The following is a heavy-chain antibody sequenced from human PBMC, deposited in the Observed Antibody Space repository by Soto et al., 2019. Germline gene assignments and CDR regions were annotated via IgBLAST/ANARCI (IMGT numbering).Heavy chain of an antibody. CDR1: GFTFSSYA. V-gene: IGHV3-23*01. J-gene: IGHJ4*02. Sequence: EVQLLESGGGLVQPGGSLRLSCAASGFTFSSYAMSWVRQAPGKGLEWVSAISGSGDSTYYADSVKGRFTISRDNSKNTLYLQMNSLSAEDTAVYYCAKRGSGSYYIDWGQGTLVTVSS. CDR2: ISGSGDST. D-gene: IGHD1-26*01. CDR3: AKRGSGSYYID.